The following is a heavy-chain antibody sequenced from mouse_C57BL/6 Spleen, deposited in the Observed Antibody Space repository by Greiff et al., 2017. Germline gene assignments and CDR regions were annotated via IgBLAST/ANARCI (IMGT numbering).Heavy chain of an antibody. J-gene: IGHJ1*03. CDR2: ILPGSGST. CDR1: GYTFTGYW. CDR3: ARSPGSSYGWYFDV. D-gene: IGHD1-1*01. Sequence: QVQLKQSGAELMKPGASVKLSCKATGYTFTGYWIEWVKQRPGHGLEWIGEILPGSGSTNYNEKFKGKATGTAATSSNTAYMQLSSLTTEDSAIYYCARSPGSSYGWYFDVWGTGTTVTVSS. V-gene: IGHV1-9*01.